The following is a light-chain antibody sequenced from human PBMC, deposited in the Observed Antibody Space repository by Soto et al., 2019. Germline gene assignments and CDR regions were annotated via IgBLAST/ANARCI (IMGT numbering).Light chain of an antibody. CDR1: SSNIGSKT. CDR2: NNG. Sequence: QSVLAQPPSASGTPGQRVTISCSGSSSNIGSKTVNWYRQLPGTAPKLLIFNNGRRPSGVPDRFSGSKSGTSASLAITGLQSEDEADYYCAAWDDSLNGWVFGGGTKVTVL. V-gene: IGLV1-44*01. CDR3: AAWDDSLNGWV. J-gene: IGLJ3*02.